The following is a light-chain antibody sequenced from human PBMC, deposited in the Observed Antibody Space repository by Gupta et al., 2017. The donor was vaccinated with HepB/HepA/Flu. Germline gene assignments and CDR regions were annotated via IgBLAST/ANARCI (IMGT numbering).Light chain of an antibody. CDR3: QVWDSSSGHVV. V-gene: IGLV3-21*04. CDR1: NNGSKS. Sequence: SSVLTQPPSVAVAPGKPARITCGGNNNGSKSVHWSQQKPGPAPVLVIYYDSDRTAGIPERLAGCNSGKKAILFISRVEAGDEADYDCQVWDSSSGHVVFGGGPKLTV. J-gene: IGLJ2*01. CDR2: YDS.